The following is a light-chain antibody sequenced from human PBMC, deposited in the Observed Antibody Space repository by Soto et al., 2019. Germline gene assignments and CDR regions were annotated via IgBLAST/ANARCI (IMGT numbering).Light chain of an antibody. CDR3: QQYNIYPLT. J-gene: IGKJ4*01. Sequence: DVQMTQSPSSLSASVGDRVTITCRASQDINSYLAWYKQKPGNAPKSLIYAASSLQTGVPSRFSGRESGTDFTLTISNLQPEDSATYYCQQYNIYPLTFGGGTKVEIK. V-gene: IGKV1D-16*01. CDR2: AAS. CDR1: QDINSY.